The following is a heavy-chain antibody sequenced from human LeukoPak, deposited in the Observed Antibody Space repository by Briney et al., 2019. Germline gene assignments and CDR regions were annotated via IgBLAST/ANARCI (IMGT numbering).Heavy chain of an antibody. CDR2: IWFDGSNK. V-gene: IGHV3-33*06. Sequence: GGSLRLSCTASGFTFSSYGMHWVRQAPGKGLEWVAVIWFDGSNKYYADSVKGRLTISRDNSKSTLYLQMNSLRAEDTAVYYCAKAVAATGHYYFGMDVWGQGATVTVSS. J-gene: IGHJ6*02. D-gene: IGHD6-19*01. CDR1: GFTFSSYG. CDR3: AKAVAATGHYYFGMDV.